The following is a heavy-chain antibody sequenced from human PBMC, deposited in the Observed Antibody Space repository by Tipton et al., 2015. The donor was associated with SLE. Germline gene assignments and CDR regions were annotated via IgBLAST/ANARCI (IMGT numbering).Heavy chain of an antibody. Sequence: TLSLTCTVSGGSISSSSYYWGWIRQPPGKGLEWIGSIYYSGSTYKNPSLKSRVTISVDTSKNQFSLKLSSVTAADTAVYYCARGELPDYWGQGTLVTVSS. CDR2: IYYSGST. CDR1: GGSISSSSYY. V-gene: IGHV4-39*07. D-gene: IGHD1-26*01. J-gene: IGHJ4*02. CDR3: ARGELPDY.